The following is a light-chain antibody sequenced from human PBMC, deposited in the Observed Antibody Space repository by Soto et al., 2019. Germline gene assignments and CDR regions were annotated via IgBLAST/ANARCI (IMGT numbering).Light chain of an antibody. J-gene: IGKJ5*01. CDR2: AAS. Sequence: ETVLTQSPGTLSLSPGEIAILSFSASQSVSSSHLAWYQHKPGQAPRLLIYAASSRATGSPDRFSGGGSGTDFTLTISRLEPEDFAVYYCQQYGYSPITFGQGTRLEIK. V-gene: IGKV3-20*01. CDR3: QQYGYSPIT. CDR1: QSVSSSH.